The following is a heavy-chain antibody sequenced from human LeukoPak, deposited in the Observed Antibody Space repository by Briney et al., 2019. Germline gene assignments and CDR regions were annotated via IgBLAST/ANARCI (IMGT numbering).Heavy chain of an antibody. V-gene: IGHV3-11*04. D-gene: IGHD3-22*01. CDR2: TSPRGTTT. J-gene: IGHJ3*02. CDR1: GFNFRSYF. CDR3: ARGFGAADWQSGDYPGASDI. Sequence: PGGSLRLSCAVSGFNFRSYFMSWLRQSAGKERNGVDSTSPRGTTTHYAAFAKGRFTPSRDNADNSIFLQMNSLRVEDTAVYHCARGFGAADWQSGDYPGASDIWGQGTMVTVSP.